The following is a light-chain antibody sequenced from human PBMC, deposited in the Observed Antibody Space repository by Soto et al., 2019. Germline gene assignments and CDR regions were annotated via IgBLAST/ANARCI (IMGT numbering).Light chain of an antibody. CDR1: SSDVGAYDY. V-gene: IGLV2-14*03. CDR3: SSFTTSTSSV. Sequence: QSALTQPDSVSGSPGQSITISCTGTSSDVGAYDYVSWYQQHPGEVPKLMIFDVSDRPSGVSNRFSGAKSGNTASLTISGLQAEDEADYYCSSFTTSTSSVFGTGTKLTVL. J-gene: IGLJ1*01. CDR2: DVS.